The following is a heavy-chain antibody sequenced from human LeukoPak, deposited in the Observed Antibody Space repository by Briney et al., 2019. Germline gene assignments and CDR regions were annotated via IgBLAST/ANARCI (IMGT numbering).Heavy chain of an antibody. J-gene: IGHJ3*02. D-gene: IGHD3-22*01. CDR2: ISSSGST. CDR1: GYSISSGYY. V-gene: IGHV4-38-2*02. CDR3: ARGPYSYDSSGAFDI. Sequence: SETLSLTCTVSGYSISSGYYWGWIRRPPGKGLEWIGRISSSGSTNYNPSLKSRVTISVDTSKNQFSLKLSSVTAADTAVYFCARGPYSYDSSGAFDIWGQGTMVTVSS.